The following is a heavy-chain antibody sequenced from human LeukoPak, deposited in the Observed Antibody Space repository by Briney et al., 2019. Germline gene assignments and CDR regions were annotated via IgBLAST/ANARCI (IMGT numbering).Heavy chain of an antibody. Sequence: GGSLRLSCAASGFTFSSYSMNWVRQAPGKGLEWVSPISSSSSYIYYADSVKGRFTISRDNAKNSLYLQMNSLRAEDTAVYYCARDSLSYYGMDVWGQGTTVTVSS. J-gene: IGHJ6*02. V-gene: IGHV3-21*01. CDR2: ISSSSSYI. CDR3: ARDSLSYYGMDV. CDR1: GFTFSSYS.